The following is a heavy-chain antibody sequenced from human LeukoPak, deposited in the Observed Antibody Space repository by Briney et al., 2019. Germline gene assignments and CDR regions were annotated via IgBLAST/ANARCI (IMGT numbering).Heavy chain of an antibody. Sequence: PGGAPRLSCAAPGFTLSRHNMKWGRQAPREGLEWVSAISGSGGSTYYADSVKGRFTISRDNSKNTLYLQMNSLRAEDTAVYYCAKDWDVVVVAAMDYWGQGTLVTVSS. CDR2: ISGSGGST. CDR1: GFTLSRHN. J-gene: IGHJ4*02. CDR3: AKDWDVVVVAAMDY. V-gene: IGHV3-23*01. D-gene: IGHD2-15*01.